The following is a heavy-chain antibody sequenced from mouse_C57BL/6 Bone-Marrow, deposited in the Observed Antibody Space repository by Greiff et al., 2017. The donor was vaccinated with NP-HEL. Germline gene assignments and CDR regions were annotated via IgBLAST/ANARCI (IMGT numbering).Heavy chain of an antibody. CDR1: GYTFTSYW. Sequence: VKLQQPGAELVKPGASVKMSCKASGYTFTSYWITWVKQRPGQGLEWIGDIYPGSGSTNYNEKFKSKATLTVDTSSSTAYMQLSSLTSEDSAVYYCARNGWLLLPFAYWGQGTLVTVSA. V-gene: IGHV1-55*01. CDR3: ARNGWLLLPFAY. CDR2: IYPGSGST. J-gene: IGHJ3*01. D-gene: IGHD2-3*01.